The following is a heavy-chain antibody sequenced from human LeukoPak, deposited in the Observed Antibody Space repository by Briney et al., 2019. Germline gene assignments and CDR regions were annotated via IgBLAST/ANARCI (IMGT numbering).Heavy chain of an antibody. CDR3: AREGSSAPYYYYGMDV. D-gene: IGHD6-13*01. V-gene: IGHV3-48*03. Sequence: GGSLRLACAASGFTLSSYERKWVRQAPGKGVEWDSYISSSGSTIYYADSVEARFTISRDNAKNSLYLQMNSLRAEDTAVYYCAREGSSAPYYYYGMDVWGQGTTVTVSS. J-gene: IGHJ6*02. CDR2: ISSSGSTI. CDR1: GFTLSSYE.